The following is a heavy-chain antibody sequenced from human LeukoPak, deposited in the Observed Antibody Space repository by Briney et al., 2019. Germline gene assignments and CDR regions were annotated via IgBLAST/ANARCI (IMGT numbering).Heavy chain of an antibody. V-gene: IGHV4-34*01. D-gene: IGHD6-13*01. Sequence: SETLSLTCAVYGGSFSGYCWSWIRQPPGKGLEWIGEINHSGSTNYNPSLKSRVTIPVDTSKNQFSLKLSSVTAADTAVYYCARVERAAAGTDVNDYWGQGTLVTVSS. CDR1: GGSFSGYC. J-gene: IGHJ4*02. CDR3: ARVERAAAGTDVNDY. CDR2: INHSGST.